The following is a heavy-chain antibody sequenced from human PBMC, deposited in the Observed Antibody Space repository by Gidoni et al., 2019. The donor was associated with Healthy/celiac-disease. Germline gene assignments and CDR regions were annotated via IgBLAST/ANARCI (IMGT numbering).Heavy chain of an antibody. J-gene: IGHJ3*02. D-gene: IGHD4-17*01. CDR1: GYTFTSYG. CDR3: AGDVNGDYLSAAFDI. CDR2: ISAYNGNT. V-gene: IGHV1-18*04. Sequence: QVQLVQSGAEVKKPGASVKVSCKASGYTFTSYGISWVRQAPGQGLEWMGWISAYNGNTNYAQKLQGRVTMTTYTSTSTAYMELRGLRSDDTAVYYCAGDVNGDYLSAAFDIWGQGTMVTVSS.